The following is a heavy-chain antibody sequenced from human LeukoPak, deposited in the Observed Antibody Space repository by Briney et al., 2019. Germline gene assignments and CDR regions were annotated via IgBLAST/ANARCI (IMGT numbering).Heavy chain of an antibody. V-gene: IGHV1-18*01. J-gene: IGHJ4*02. CDR1: GYTFTSYG. Sequence: GASVKVSCKASGYTFTSYGISWVRQAPGQGLEWMGWISAYNGNTNYAQKLQGRVTMTTDTSTSTAYLELRSLRSDDTAVYYCARADSIFGVVPGDYWGQGTLVTVSS. CDR3: ARADSIFGVVPGDY. CDR2: ISAYNGNT. D-gene: IGHD3-3*01.